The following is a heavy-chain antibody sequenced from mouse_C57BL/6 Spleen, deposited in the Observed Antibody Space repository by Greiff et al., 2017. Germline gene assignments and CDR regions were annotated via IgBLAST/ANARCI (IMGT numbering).Heavy chain of an antibody. V-gene: IGHV1-22*01. CDR2: INPNNGGT. CDR1: GYTFTDYN. J-gene: IGHJ4*01. Sequence: EVQLQQSGPELVKPGASVKMSCKASGYTFTDYNMHWVKQSHGTSLERIGYINPNNGGTSYNQKFKGKATLTVNKSSSTAYMELRSLTSEDSAVYYCGRASMVPYDMDCWGRGTSVTVSS. D-gene: IGHD2-10*02. CDR3: GRASMVPYDMDC.